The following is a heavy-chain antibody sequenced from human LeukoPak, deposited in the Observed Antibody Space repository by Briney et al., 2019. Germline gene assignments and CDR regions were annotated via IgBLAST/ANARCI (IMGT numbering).Heavy chain of an antibody. Sequence: GESLKISCKGSRYSFTSYWIGWVRQMPGKGLEWMGIIYPGDSDTRYSPSFQGQVTISADKSISTAYLQWSSLKASDTAMYYCARRTPYRKDGFDYWGQGTLVTVSS. J-gene: IGHJ4*02. D-gene: IGHD1-14*01. CDR1: RYSFTSYW. CDR3: ARRTPYRKDGFDY. CDR2: IYPGDSDT. V-gene: IGHV5-51*01.